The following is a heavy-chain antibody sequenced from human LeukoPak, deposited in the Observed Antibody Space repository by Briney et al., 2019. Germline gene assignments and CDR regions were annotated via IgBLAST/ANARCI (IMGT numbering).Heavy chain of an antibody. D-gene: IGHD3-22*01. CDR3: TTDPHYYDTRL. J-gene: IGHJ4*02. CDR2: ISYDGSNK. CDR1: GFTFSSYG. V-gene: IGHV3-30*03. Sequence: GRSLRLSCAASGFTFSSYGMHWVRQAPGKGLEWVAVISYDGSNKYYADSVKGRFTISRDNSKNTLYLQMTSLKTDDTAVYYCTTDPHYYDTRLWGQGTLVTVSS.